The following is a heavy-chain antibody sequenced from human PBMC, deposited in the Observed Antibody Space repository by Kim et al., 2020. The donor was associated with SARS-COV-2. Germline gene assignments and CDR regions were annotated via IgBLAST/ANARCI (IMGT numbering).Heavy chain of an antibody. J-gene: IGHJ4*02. Sequence: GGSLRLSCAASGFTFSSYSMNWVRQAPGKGLEWVSSISSSSSYIYYADSVKGRFTISRDNAKNSLYLQMNSLRAEDTAVYYCARDPTPEIMITFGGVIMDPDYWGQGTLVTVSS. CDR3: ARDPTPEIMITFGGVIMDPDY. CDR1: GFTFSSYS. V-gene: IGHV3-21*01. CDR2: ISSSSSYI. D-gene: IGHD3-16*02.